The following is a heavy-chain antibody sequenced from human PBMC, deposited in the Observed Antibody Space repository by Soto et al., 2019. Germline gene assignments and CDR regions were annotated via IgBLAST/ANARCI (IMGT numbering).Heavy chain of an antibody. CDR1: SESLSGYY. Sequence: QVQLPQGDAGLLKPAETLSLTCTVNSESLSGYYWSGIRKSPGKGLECIGELDGSGHTNYSPSLRSRVAMSVDTSQNHFFLNRHAVRAAYTAVDSCVGARRRLAVLVEWGQGALITFAS. CDR3: VGARRRLAVLVE. D-gene: IGHD3-10*01. J-gene: IGHJ4*02. V-gene: IGHV4-34*01. CDR2: LDGSGHT.